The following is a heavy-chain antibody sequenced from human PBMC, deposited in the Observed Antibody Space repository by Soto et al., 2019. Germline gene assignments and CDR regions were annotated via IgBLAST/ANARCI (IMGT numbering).Heavy chain of an antibody. CDR2: ISGSGGST. Sequence: GGSLRLSCAASGFTFSSYAMSWVRQAPGKGLEWVSAISGSGGSTYYADSVKGRFTISRDNSKNTLYLQMNSLRAEDTAVYYCAKARAQYYDFWSGYPVDYWGQGTLVAVSS. D-gene: IGHD3-3*01. CDR3: AKARAQYYDFWSGYPVDY. V-gene: IGHV3-23*01. J-gene: IGHJ4*02. CDR1: GFTFSSYA.